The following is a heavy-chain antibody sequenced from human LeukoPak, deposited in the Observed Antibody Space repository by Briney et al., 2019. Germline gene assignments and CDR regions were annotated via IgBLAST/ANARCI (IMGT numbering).Heavy chain of an antibody. D-gene: IGHD3-10*01. CDR3: ARDFYGSGSWNWFDP. Sequence: SQTLSLTCTVSGGSISSGDYYWSWIRQPPGKGLEWIGYIYYSGSTYYNPSLKSRVTISVDTSKNQFSLKLSSVTAADTAVYYCARDFYGSGSWNWFDPWGQGTLVTVSS. V-gene: IGHV4-30-4*08. CDR2: IYYSGST. J-gene: IGHJ5*02. CDR1: GGSISSGDYY.